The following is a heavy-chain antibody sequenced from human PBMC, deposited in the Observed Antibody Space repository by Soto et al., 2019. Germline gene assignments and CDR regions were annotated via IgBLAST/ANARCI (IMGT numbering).Heavy chain of an antibody. V-gene: IGHV4-34*01. Sequence: QVQLQQWGAGLLKPSETLSLTCAVYGGSFSGYYWSWIRQPPGKGLEWIGEINHSGSTNYNPSLKRRVTISVDTSKNQFSLKLSSVTAADTAVYYCARFMSDYSNYGFDAFDIWGQGTMVTVSS. CDR3: ARFMSDYSNYGFDAFDI. J-gene: IGHJ3*02. CDR2: INHSGST. D-gene: IGHD4-4*01. CDR1: GGSFSGYY.